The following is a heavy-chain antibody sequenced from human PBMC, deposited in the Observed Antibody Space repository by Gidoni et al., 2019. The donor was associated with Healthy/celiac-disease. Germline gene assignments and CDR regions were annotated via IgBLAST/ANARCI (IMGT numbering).Heavy chain of an antibody. CDR3: AREWIAAAGSLEYYFDY. CDR2: INASNGNT. J-gene: IGHJ4*02. V-gene: IGHV1-3*01. CDR1: GSTFTSYA. D-gene: IGHD6-13*01. Sequence: QVQLVQSGAEVKKPGASVKVSCKASGSTFTSYAMHWVRQAPGQRLEWMGWINASNGNTKYSQKFQGRVTITRDTSASTAYMELSSLRSEDTAVYYCAREWIAAAGSLEYYFDYWGQGTLVTVSS.